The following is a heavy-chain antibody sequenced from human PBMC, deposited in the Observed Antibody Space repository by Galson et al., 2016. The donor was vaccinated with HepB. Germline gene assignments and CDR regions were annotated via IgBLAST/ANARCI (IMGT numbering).Heavy chain of an antibody. CDR3: ARRPPSSNTWYYFDY. CDR1: GYSFSSYW. J-gene: IGHJ4*02. V-gene: IGHV5-51*01. CDR2: IYPGDSDT. Sequence: QSGAEVKKPGESLKISCKASGYSFSSYWIGWVRQMPGKGLEWMGMIYPGDSDTRYNPSFEGQVTISADTSIDTAHLQWSSLKASDSAMYYCARRPPSSNTWYYFDYWGQGTMVTASS. D-gene: IGHD6-13*01.